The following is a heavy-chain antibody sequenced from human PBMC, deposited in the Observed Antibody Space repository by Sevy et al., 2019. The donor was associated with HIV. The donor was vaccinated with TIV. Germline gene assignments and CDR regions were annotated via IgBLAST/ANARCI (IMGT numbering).Heavy chain of an antibody. CDR2: ISGYNGYT. Sequence: ASVKVSCKASGYSFTNYGIGWVRQAPGQGLEWMGWISGYNGYTNYAQNLQGRVTMTPDTSTSTAYMGLRSLGSDDTAIYYCAKEGKNIRSWFDPWGQGTLVTVSS. CDR3: AKEGKNIRSWFDP. V-gene: IGHV1-18*01. D-gene: IGHD3-3*02. J-gene: IGHJ5*02. CDR1: GYSFTNYG.